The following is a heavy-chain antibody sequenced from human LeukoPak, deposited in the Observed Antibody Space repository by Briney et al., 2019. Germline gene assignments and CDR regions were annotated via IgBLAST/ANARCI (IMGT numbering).Heavy chain of an antibody. D-gene: IGHD3-22*01. CDR2: INWNGGST. CDR1: GFTFDDYC. CDR3: ARADSSGYYAFFDY. J-gene: IGHJ4*02. Sequence: PGGSLRLSCAASGFTFDDYCMSWVRQAPGKGLEWVSDINWNGGSTSYADSVKGRFTISRDNAKNTLYLQMNSLRAEDTAFYYCARADSSGYYAFFDYWGQGTVVTVSS. V-gene: IGHV3-20*04.